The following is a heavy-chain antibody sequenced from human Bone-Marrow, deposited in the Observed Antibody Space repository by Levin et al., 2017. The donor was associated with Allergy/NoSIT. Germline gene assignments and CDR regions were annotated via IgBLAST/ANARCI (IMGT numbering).Heavy chain of an antibody. Sequence: GESLKISCAASGFTFDDYTMHWARQAPEKSLEWVSFIYWDGSSTYYSDSVKGRFTISRDNSKNSLYLRMNSLRTEDTALYYCTRGAYYFDYWGQGTLVTVSS. CDR3: TRGAYYFDY. CDR1: GFTFDDYT. CDR2: IYWDGSST. J-gene: IGHJ4*02. V-gene: IGHV3-43*01.